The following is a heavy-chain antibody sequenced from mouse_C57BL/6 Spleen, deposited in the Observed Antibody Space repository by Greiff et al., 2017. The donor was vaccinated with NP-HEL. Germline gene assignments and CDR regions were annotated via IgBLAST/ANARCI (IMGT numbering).Heavy chain of an antibody. V-gene: IGHV1-19*01. CDR2: INPYNGGT. J-gene: IGHJ2*01. CDR3: ARSNYGNSLDY. Sequence: VQLQQSGPVLVKPGASVKMSCKASGYTFTDYYMNWVKQSHGKSLEWIGVINPYNGGTSYNQKFKGKATLTVDKSSSTAYMELNSLTSEDSAVYYCARSNYGNSLDYWGQGTTLTVSS. D-gene: IGHD2-1*01. CDR1: GYTFTDYY.